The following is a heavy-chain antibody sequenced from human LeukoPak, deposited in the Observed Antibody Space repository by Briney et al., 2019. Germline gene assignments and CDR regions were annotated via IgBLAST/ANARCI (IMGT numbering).Heavy chain of an antibody. J-gene: IGHJ4*02. CDR2: IYYSGST. D-gene: IGHD5-18*01. CDR1: GGSIRSYY. V-gene: IGHV4-59*01. CDR3: ARAGSYNYAMGF. Sequence: PSETLSLTCTVSGGSIRSYYWSWIRQPQGKGLEWIGCIYYSGSTKYNPSLKSRVTISVDTSKNQFSLKLSSVTAADTAMYYCARAGSYNYAMGFWGQGTLVTVSS.